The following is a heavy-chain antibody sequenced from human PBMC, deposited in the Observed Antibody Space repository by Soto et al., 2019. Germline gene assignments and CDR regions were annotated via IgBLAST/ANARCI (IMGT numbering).Heavy chain of an antibody. CDR1: GFTVSSNY. D-gene: IGHD6-6*01. V-gene: IGHV4-34*01. J-gene: IGHJ4*02. CDR2: INHSGST. CDR3: ARVVALSFRSSPFDY. Sequence: GSLRLSCAASGFTVSSNYMSWVRQAPGKGLEWIGEINHSGSTNYNPSLKSRVTISVDTSKNQFSLKLSSVTAADTAVYYCARVVALSFRSSPFDYWGQGTLVTVSS.